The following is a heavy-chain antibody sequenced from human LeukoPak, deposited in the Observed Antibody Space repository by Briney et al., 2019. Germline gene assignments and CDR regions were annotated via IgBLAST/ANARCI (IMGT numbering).Heavy chain of an antibody. J-gene: IGHJ4*02. D-gene: IGHD5-18*01. V-gene: IGHV3-48*01. Sequence: GGSLRLSCAASGFTFSSYSMNWVRQAPGKGLEWVSYISSSSSTIHYADSVKGRFTISRDNAKNSLYLQINSRRAEDTAVYYCARERGYSYGYSDYWGQGTLVTVSS. CDR3: ARERGYSYGYSDY. CDR2: ISSSSSTI. CDR1: GFTFSSYS.